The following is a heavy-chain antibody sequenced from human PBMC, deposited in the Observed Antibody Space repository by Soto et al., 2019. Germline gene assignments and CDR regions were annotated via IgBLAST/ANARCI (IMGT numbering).Heavy chain of an antibody. J-gene: IGHJ4*02. CDR1: GFTFSSYG. CDR2: ISYDGSNK. CDR3: AKPPSFPPPEYYFDY. V-gene: IGHV3-30*18. Sequence: GGSLRLSCAASGFTFSSYGMHWVRQAPGKGLEWVAVISYDGSNKYYADSVKGRFTISRDNSKNTLYLQMNSLRAEDTAVYYCAKPPSFPPPEYYFDYWGQGTLVTVSS.